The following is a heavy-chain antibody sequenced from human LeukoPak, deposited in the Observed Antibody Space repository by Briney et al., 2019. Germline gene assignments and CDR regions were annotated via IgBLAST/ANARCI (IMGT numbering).Heavy chain of an antibody. V-gene: IGHV3-53*01. D-gene: IGHD1-1*01. CDR2: IYSDGTT. J-gene: IGHJ4*02. Sequence: GGSPRLSCAASGFSVSSIYMNWVRQAPGKGLEWVSVIYSDGTTYYAGSVKGRFTISRDDSKNTLYLHMNSLRAEDTAVYYCARAPNWRFDHWGQGTLVTVSS. CDR3: ARAPNWRFDH. CDR1: GFSVSSIY.